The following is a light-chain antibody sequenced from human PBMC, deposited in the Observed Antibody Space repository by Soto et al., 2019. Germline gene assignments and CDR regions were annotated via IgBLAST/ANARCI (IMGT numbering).Light chain of an antibody. CDR1: SSDVGGYNY. CDR2: EVN. V-gene: IGLV2-14*01. CDR3: SSYTSSTTYV. Sequence: ALTQPASVSGSPGQSITIPCTGTSSDVGGYNYVSWYQQYPGKAPKLIVYEVNNRPSGVSGRFSGSKSGNTASLTISGLLADDEADYYCSSYTSSTTYVFGTGTKVTVL. J-gene: IGLJ1*01.